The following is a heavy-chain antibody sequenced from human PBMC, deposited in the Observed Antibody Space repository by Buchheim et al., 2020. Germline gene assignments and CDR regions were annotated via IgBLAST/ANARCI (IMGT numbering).Heavy chain of an antibody. V-gene: IGHV3-7*01. CDR1: GFTFSSYW. CDR2: IKQDGSEK. Sequence: EVQLVESGGGLVQPGGSLRLSCAASGFTFSSYWMSWVRQAPGKGLEWVANIKQDGSEKYYVDSVKGRFTISRDNAKNSLYLQMNSLRTEDTAVYYCARDGHSALSVWELFDIWGQGT. D-gene: IGHD1-26*01. CDR3: ARDGHSALSVWELFDI. J-gene: IGHJ3*02.